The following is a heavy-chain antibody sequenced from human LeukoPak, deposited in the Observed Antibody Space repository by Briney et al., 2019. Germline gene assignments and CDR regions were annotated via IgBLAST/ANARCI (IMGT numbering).Heavy chain of an antibody. V-gene: IGHV3-21*01. CDR1: GFTFSSYS. CDR3: AGPAESSPSPLDAFDI. D-gene: IGHD2-2*01. Sequence: GGSLRLSCAPSGFTFSSYSMNWVRQAPGKGLEWVSSISSSSSYIYYADSVKGRFTISRDNAKNSLYLQMNSLRAEDTAVYYCAGPAESSPSPLDAFDIWGQGTMVTVSS. CDR2: ISSSSSYI. J-gene: IGHJ3*02.